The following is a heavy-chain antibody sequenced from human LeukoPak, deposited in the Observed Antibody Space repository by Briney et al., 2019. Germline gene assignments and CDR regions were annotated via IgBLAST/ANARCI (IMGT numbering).Heavy chain of an antibody. Sequence: ASVKVSCMASGYTFTSYDINWVRQATGQGLEWMGWMNPNSGNTGYAQKFQGRVTMTRNTSISTAYMELSSLRSEDTAVYYCARVLYSSSWYDYYYYGMDVWGQGTTVTVSS. D-gene: IGHD6-13*01. CDR2: MNPNSGNT. CDR3: ARVLYSSSWYDYYYYGMDV. CDR1: GYTFTSYD. V-gene: IGHV1-8*01. J-gene: IGHJ6*02.